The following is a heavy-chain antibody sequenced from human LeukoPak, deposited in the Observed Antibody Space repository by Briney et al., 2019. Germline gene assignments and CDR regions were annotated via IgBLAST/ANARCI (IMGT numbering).Heavy chain of an antibody. CDR2: INHSGST. CDR3: ARGRYSSSLFDY. V-gene: IGHV4-34*01. J-gene: IGHJ4*02. D-gene: IGHD6-13*01. CDR1: GVSFSGYY. Sequence: SETLSLTCAVYGVSFSGYYWSWIRQPPGKGLEWIGEINHSGSTNYNPSLKSRVTISVDTSKNQFSLKLSSVTAADTAVYYCARGRYSSSLFDYWGQGTLVTVSS.